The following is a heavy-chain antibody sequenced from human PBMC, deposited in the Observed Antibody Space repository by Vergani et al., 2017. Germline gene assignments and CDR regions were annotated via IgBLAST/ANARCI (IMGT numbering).Heavy chain of an antibody. CDR1: GGSISSSSYY. J-gene: IGHJ4*02. CDR2: MDYSGGT. V-gene: IGHV4-39*07. Sequence: QLQLQESGPGLVKPSETLSLTCTVSGGSISSSSYYWGWIRQPPGKGLGWIGSMDYSGGTYYNPSLKSRVTISVDTSKNQFSVELSTVTAADTAVYYCAREGAGLYDYGDYVGEFDYWGQGTLVTFSS. D-gene: IGHD4-17*01. CDR3: AREGAGLYDYGDYVGEFDY.